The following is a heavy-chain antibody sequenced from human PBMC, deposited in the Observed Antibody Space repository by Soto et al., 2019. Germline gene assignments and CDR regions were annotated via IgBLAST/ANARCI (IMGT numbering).Heavy chain of an antibody. D-gene: IGHD3-22*01. CDR2: ISPHKDNT. CDR1: GYSFSSIG. CDR3: ARDLSSGYLHYYYYGMDV. V-gene: IGHV1-18*01. Sequence: ASVKVSCKTSGYSFSSIGISWVRQAPGQGLEWMGWISPHKDNTYYAQKFQGRVTMTRDTSISTAYMELSRLRSDDTAVYYCARDLSSGYLHYYYYGMDVWGQGTTVTVSS. J-gene: IGHJ6*02.